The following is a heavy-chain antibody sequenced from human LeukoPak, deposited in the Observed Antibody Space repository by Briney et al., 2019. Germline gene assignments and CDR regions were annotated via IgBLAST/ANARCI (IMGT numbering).Heavy chain of an antibody. Sequence: GGSLRLSCAASGFTFTHYGMNWVRQAPGKGLEWVSGIRANGETTYYADSVRGRFTISRDNSKNTLYLQMNSLRAEDTAVYYCARETYGSGSYYNSCWGQGSLVTVSS. CDR2: IRANGETT. CDR3: ARETYGSGSYYNSC. V-gene: IGHV3-23*01. D-gene: IGHD3-10*01. CDR1: GFTFTHYG. J-gene: IGHJ4*01.